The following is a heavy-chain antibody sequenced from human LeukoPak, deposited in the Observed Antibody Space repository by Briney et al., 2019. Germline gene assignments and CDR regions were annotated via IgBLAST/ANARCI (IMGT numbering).Heavy chain of an antibody. J-gene: IGHJ3*02. V-gene: IGHV4-59*08. Sequence: SETLSLTCTVSGGSISRNYWSWIRQPPGKGLEWIGYIYYTETTNYNPSLKSRVTISVDTSKKQFSLKVTSVTAADTAVYYCAGHRAVGATAIRGAFDIWAEGTTVTVSS. CDR3: AGHRAVGATAIRGAFDI. D-gene: IGHD5-24*01. CDR1: GGSISRNY. CDR2: IYYTETT.